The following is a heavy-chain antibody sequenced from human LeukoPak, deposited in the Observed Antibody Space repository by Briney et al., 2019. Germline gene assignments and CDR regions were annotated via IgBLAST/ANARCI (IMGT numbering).Heavy chain of an antibody. V-gene: IGHV1-69*04. J-gene: IGHJ4*02. CDR2: IIPILGIA. CDR1: GGTFSSYA. Sequence: GASVKVSCKASGGTFSSYAISWVRQAPGQGLEWMGRIIPILGIANYAQKFQGRVTITADKSTSTAYMELSSLGSEDTAVYYCAREHSSSWYVDYWGQGTLVTVSS. D-gene: IGHD6-13*01. CDR3: AREHSSSWYVDY.